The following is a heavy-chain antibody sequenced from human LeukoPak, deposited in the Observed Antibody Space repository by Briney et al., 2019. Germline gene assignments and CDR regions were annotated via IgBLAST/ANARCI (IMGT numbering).Heavy chain of an antibody. CDR3: ASRRGSNRPFDY. D-gene: IGHD1-26*01. CDR1: GFTFGIYA. Sequence: GGSLRLSCAASGFTFGIYAMNWVRQAPGKGLEWVSYIGPSGSNIYYADSVKGRFTISRDNAKDSLYLQMNSLRAEDTAVYYCASRRGSNRPFDYWGQGTLVTVSS. CDR2: IGPSGSNI. V-gene: IGHV3-48*01. J-gene: IGHJ4*02.